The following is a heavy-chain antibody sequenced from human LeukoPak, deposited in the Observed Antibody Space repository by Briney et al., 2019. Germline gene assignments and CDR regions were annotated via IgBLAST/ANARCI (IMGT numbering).Heavy chain of an antibody. J-gene: IGHJ4*02. CDR3: ARLVGGATGATDY. V-gene: IGHV3-30*03. Sequence: GSLRLSCAASGFTFSSYGMHWVRQAPGKGLEWVAVISYDGSNKYYEDSVKGRFTISRDNSKDTVFLQMNSLTVDDTAVYYCARLVGGATGATDYWGQGSLVFVS. CDR1: GFTFSSYG. CDR2: ISYDGSNK. D-gene: IGHD1-26*01.